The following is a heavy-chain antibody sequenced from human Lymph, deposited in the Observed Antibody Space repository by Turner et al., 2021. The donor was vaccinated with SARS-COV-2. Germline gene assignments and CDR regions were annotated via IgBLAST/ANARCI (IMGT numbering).Heavy chain of an antibody. D-gene: IGHD1-26*01. V-gene: IGHV3-30-3*01. CDR2: ISYDGGNK. Sequence: QVQLVESGGGVVQPGRSRRLSCAASGFTFSSFAMYWVRQAPGKGLEWVALISYDGGNKYYADSVKGRFTISRDNSKNTLYLHMNSLRAEDTAVYYCARGLSGNYYFFDYWGQGTLVTVSS. CDR1: GFTFSSFA. CDR3: ARGLSGNYYFFDY. J-gene: IGHJ4*02.